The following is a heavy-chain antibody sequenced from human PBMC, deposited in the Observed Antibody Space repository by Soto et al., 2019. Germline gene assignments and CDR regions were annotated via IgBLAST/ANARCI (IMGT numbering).Heavy chain of an antibody. CDR2: FDPEDGET. Sequence: ASVKVSCKVSGYTLTELSMHWVRQAPGKGLEWMGGFDPEDGETIYAQKFQGRVTMTEDTSTDTAYMELSSLRSEDTAVYYCATTRIMVRGVIMPDYWGQGTLVTVSS. V-gene: IGHV1-24*01. CDR3: ATTRIMVRGVIMPDY. D-gene: IGHD3-10*01. CDR1: GYTLTELS. J-gene: IGHJ4*02.